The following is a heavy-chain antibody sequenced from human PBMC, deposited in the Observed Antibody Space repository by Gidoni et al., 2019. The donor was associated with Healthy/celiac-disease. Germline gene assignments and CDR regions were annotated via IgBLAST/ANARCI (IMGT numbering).Heavy chain of an antibody. Sequence: QVQLVESGGGVVQPGRSLRLSCAASGFTFSSYGMHWVRQAPGKGLEWVAVIWYDGSNKYYADSVKGRFTISRDNSKNTLYLQMNSLRAEDTAVYYCARDREVVVILDAFDIWGQGTMVTVSS. CDR3: ARDREVVVILDAFDI. D-gene: IGHD3-22*01. CDR1: GFTFSSYG. CDR2: IWYDGSNK. V-gene: IGHV3-33*01. J-gene: IGHJ3*02.